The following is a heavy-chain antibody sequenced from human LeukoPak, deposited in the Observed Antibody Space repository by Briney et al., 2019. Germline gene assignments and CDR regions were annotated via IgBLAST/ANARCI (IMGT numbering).Heavy chain of an antibody. D-gene: IGHD3-3*01. J-gene: IGHJ6*03. CDR1: GYSISNAYY. CDR2: LYHSGST. V-gene: IGHV4-38-2*02. CDR3: ARRGSITSYMDV. Sequence: SETLSLTCTVSGYSISNAYYWGWIRQPPGKGLEWIGSLYHSGSTYYNPSLKRRVTTSVDTPKNRFSWKLTSVTAADTAVYYCARRGSITSYMDVWGKGTTVTISS.